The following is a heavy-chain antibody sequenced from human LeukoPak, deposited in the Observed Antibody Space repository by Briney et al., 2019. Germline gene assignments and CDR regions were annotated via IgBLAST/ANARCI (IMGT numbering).Heavy chain of an antibody. J-gene: IGHJ4*02. CDR2: IYYSGST. D-gene: IGHD3-10*01. CDR1: GGSMSSYY. CDR3: GRTEYYFDY. V-gene: IGHV4-59*12. Sequence: KASETLSLTCTASGGSMSSYYWSWIRQPPGKGLEWIGYIYYSGSTNYNPSLKSRVTMSADTSKNQFSLKLSSVTAADTAVYYCGRTEYYFDYWGQGTLVTVSS.